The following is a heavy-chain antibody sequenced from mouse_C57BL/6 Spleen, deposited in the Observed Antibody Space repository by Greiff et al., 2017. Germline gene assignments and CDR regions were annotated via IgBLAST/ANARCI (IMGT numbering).Heavy chain of an antibody. V-gene: IGHV1-59*01. CDR3: AVWYYGSSAPWFAY. CDR2: IAPSDSYT. Sequence: QVQLPQPGAELVRPGTSVKLSCKASGYTFTSYWMHWVKQRPGQGLEWIGVIAPSDSYTNYNQKFKGKATLTVDTSSSTAYMQLSSLTSADSAVYYCAVWYYGSSAPWFAYWGQGTLVTVSA. D-gene: IGHD1-1*01. CDR1: GYTFTSYW. J-gene: IGHJ3*01.